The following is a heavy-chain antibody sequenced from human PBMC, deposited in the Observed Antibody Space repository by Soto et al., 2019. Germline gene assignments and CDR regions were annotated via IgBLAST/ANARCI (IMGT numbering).Heavy chain of an antibody. CDR3: ARAFGDSSGYWFDP. D-gene: IGHD3-22*01. J-gene: IGHJ5*02. CDR2: IYHSGST. CDR1: GGSISSGGYS. V-gene: IGHV4-30-2*01. Sequence: TLSLTCAVSGGSISSGGYSWSWIRQPPGKGLEWIGYIYHSGSTYYNPSLKSRVTISVDRSKNQFSLKLSSVTAADTAVYYCARAFGDSSGYWFDPWGQGTLVTVSS.